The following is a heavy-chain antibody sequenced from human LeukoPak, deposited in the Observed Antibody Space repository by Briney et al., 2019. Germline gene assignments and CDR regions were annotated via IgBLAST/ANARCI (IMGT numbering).Heavy chain of an antibody. CDR3: ARDFNSGSGSYGMDV. CDR2: ISRNASTI. D-gene: IGHD3-10*01. J-gene: IGHJ6*04. CDR1: GFTLSNYY. V-gene: IGHV3-11*01. Sequence: GGSLRLSCEASGFTLSNYYMTWIRQAPGKGLEWVSYISRNASTIYYADSVKGRFTISRDNPMNSLYLQMNGLRADDTAVYYCARDFNSGSGSYGMDVWGKGTTVTVSS.